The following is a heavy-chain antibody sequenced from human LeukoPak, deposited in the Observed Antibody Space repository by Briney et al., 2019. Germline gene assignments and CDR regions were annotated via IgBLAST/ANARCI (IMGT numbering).Heavy chain of an antibody. CDR3: ARKAPKKGWFDP. J-gene: IGHJ5*02. CDR1: GGSNNSYY. CDR2: THPSGNT. V-gene: IGHV4-4*09. Sequence: SETLSLTYTVSGGSNNSYYWSWIRQSPGKGLEWIGYTHPSGNTNYSPSLKSRVTISIDTSRNQFSLKLSSVTAADTAVYYCARKAPKKGWFDPWGQGTLVTVSS.